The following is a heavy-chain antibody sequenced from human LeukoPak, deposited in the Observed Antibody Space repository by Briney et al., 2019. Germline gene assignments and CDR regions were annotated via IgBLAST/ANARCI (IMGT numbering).Heavy chain of an antibody. Sequence: GGSLRLSCAASGFTFSNCAMHWVRQAPGKGLEWVAVISYDGGNKYFADSVKGRFTISRDNSKNTVSLQMNSLRAEDTAVYYCARDYATDTDMVWGQGTVVTVSS. CDR3: ARDYATDTDMV. J-gene: IGHJ4*02. D-gene: IGHD5-18*01. CDR1: GFTFSNCA. V-gene: IGHV3-30-3*01. CDR2: ISYDGGNK.